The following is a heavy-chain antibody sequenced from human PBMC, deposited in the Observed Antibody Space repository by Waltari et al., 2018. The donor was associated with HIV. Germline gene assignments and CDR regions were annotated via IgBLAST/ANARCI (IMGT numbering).Heavy chain of an antibody. CDR3: ARPGRSGWNFES. V-gene: IGHV3-7*01. CDR1: GFTFSTFW. J-gene: IGHJ4*02. Sequence: EVQLVDSGGGLVQPGGSLRLSCPASGFTFSTFWMSWVRQAPGKGLEWVANINQDGSETYFVDSVKGRFTVSRDNPKNSMYLQMNNLRVEDTAVYYCARPGRSGWNFESWGQGTLVTVSS. D-gene: IGHD6-25*01. CDR2: INQDGSET.